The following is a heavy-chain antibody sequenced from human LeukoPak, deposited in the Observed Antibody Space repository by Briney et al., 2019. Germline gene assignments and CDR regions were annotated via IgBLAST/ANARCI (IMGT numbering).Heavy chain of an antibody. D-gene: IGHD6-13*01. CDR2: ISWNCGSI. Sequence: PGRSLRLSCAASGFTFDDYAMHWVRQAPGKGLEWASGISWNCGSIGYADSVKGRFTISRDNAKNSLYLQMNSLRAEDTALYYCAKDKLPYSSSWSLFDYWGQGTLVTVSS. V-gene: IGHV3-9*01. CDR1: GFTFDDYA. CDR3: AKDKLPYSSSWSLFDY. J-gene: IGHJ4*02.